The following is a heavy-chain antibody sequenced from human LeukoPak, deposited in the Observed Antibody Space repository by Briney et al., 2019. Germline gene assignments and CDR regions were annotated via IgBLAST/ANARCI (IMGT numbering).Heavy chain of an antibody. D-gene: IGHD1-26*01. CDR3: TRDRSTSGSQNY. CDR2: IYTGNT. Sequence: GASVKVSCKTSGYTFTSYGIVWVRQAPGQGLEWMAWIYTGNTNYAQNLQGRVTVTTDTSTTTAYMELRSLRSDDTAVYYCTRDRSTSGSQNYWGQGTLVTVSS. J-gene: IGHJ4*02. V-gene: IGHV1-18*01. CDR1: GYTFTSYG.